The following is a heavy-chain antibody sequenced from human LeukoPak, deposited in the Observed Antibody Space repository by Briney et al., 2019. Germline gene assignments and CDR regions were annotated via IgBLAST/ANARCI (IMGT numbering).Heavy chain of an antibody. CDR3: ARDPTYDILTGYTDY. D-gene: IGHD3-9*01. J-gene: IGHJ4*02. V-gene: IGHV3-74*01. Sequence: AGSLTLSCAASGFTFSSYWMHWVRQAPGKGLVWVSRINSDGSSTSYADSVKGRFTISRDNAKNTLYLQMNSLRAEDTAVYYCARDPTYDILTGYTDYWGQGTLVTVSS. CDR1: GFTFSSYW. CDR2: INSDGSST.